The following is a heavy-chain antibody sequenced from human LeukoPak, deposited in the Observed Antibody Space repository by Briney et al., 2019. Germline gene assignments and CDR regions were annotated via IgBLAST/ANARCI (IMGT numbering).Heavy chain of an antibody. D-gene: IGHD3-22*01. J-gene: IGHJ4*02. Sequence: ASVKVSCKASGYTFTSYGISWVRQAPGQGLEWMGWISAYNGNTNYAQKLQGRVTMTRDTSTSTVYMELSSLRSEDTAVYYCARSLGYYYDSSGYPDYWGQGTLVTVSS. CDR1: GYTFTSYG. CDR2: ISAYNGNT. V-gene: IGHV1-18*01. CDR3: ARSLGYYYDSSGYPDY.